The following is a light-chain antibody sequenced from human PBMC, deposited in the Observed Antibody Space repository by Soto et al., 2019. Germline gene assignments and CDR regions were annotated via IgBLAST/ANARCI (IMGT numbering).Light chain of an antibody. CDR1: SSKIRSNT. CDR3: AAWDDSLNGPV. V-gene: IGLV1-44*01. CDR2: SND. Sequence: QSVLTQPPSVSGTPGQRVTISCSGSSSKIRSNTVSWYQQLPGTAPKLLIYSNDQRPSGVPDRFSDSKSGTSDSLVISGLQSEDEADYYCAAWDDSLNGPVFGGGTKLTVL. J-gene: IGLJ3*02.